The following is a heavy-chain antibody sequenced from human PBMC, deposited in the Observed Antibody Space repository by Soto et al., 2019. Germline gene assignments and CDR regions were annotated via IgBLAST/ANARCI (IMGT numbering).Heavy chain of an antibody. D-gene: IGHD4-17*01. V-gene: IGHV3-73*01. Sequence: GGSLRLSCAASGFTFSGSAMHWVRQASGKGLEWVGRIRSKANSYATAYAASVKGRFTISRDNSKNTLCLQMNSLRAEDTAVYYCAKERALYGDYSGGDAFGIWGQGTMVTVSS. J-gene: IGHJ3*02. CDR1: GFTFSGSA. CDR2: IRSKANSYAT. CDR3: AKERALYGDYSGGDAFGI.